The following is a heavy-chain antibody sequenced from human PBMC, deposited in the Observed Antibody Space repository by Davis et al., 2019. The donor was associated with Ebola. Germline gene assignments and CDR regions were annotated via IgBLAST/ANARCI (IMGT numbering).Heavy chain of an antibody. J-gene: IGHJ3*02. D-gene: IGHD1-26*01. CDR1: GFTFSTYA. CDR3: AKDRSMWDSRTDVFDM. V-gene: IGHV3-23*01. CDR2: ISDSGAFT. Sequence: GESLKISCAASGFTFSTYAMTWVRQAPGKGLEWVSLISDSGAFTYYAESVQGRFTISRDNSKNTLYLQMNSLRAEDTAVYYCAKDRSMWDSRTDVFDMWGQGTMVTVSS.